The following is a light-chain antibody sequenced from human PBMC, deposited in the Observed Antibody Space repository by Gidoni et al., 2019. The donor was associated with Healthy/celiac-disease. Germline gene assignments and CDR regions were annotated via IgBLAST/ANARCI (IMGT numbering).Light chain of an antibody. J-gene: IGLJ2*01. Sequence: QSALTQPATVSGSPGQSITISCTGTSSDVGSYNLVSWYQQHPGKAPKLMIYEVSKRPSGVSNRCSGSKSGNTASLTISGLQAEDDADYYCCSYAGSSTLVFGGGTKLTVL. CDR2: EVS. V-gene: IGLV2-23*02. CDR3: CSYAGSSTLV. CDR1: SSDVGSYNL.